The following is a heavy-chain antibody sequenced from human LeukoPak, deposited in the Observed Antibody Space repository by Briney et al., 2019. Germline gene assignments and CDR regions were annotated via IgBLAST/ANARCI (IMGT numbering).Heavy chain of an antibody. V-gene: IGHV1-2*02. J-gene: IGHJ5*02. D-gene: IGHD3-22*01. CDR3: ARDYYDSSGYYTGVRFDP. CDR2: INPNSGGT. Sequence: GASVKVSCKASGYTFTGYYMHWVRQAPGQGLEWMGWINPNSGGTNYAQKFQGRVTMTRDTSISTAYMELSRLRSDDTAVYYCARDYYDSSGYYTGVRFDPWDQGTLVTVSS. CDR1: GYTFTGYY.